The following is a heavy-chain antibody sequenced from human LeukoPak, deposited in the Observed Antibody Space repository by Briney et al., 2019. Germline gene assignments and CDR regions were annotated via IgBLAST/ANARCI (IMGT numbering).Heavy chain of an antibody. CDR1: RGSFSGYF. Sequence: KPSETLSLTCDVYRGSFSGYFWSWIRQTPGKGLEWLGEMTDSGSTNYNPSLKSRVTISVAVSKNQYSLRLTSVTAADTAVYYCARKGFVESTGWRGAFDVWGQGTMVTVSS. V-gene: IGHV4-34*01. J-gene: IGHJ3*01. CDR2: MTDSGST. D-gene: IGHD2-8*02. CDR3: ARKGFVESTGWRGAFDV.